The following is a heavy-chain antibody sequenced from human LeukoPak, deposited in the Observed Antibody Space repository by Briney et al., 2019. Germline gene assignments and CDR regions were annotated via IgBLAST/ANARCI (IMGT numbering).Heavy chain of an antibody. D-gene: IGHD3-16*01. CDR2: IHYSGST. CDR1: DDSINNNY. Sequence: PSETLSLTCTVSDDSINNNYWSWIRQPPGKELECIGYIHYSGSTNYNPSLKSRVTISIDTSKNQFSLKLNSVTAADTAVYYCARSGLNRQNFDYWGQGTLVTVSS. V-gene: IGHV4-59*08. CDR3: ARSGLNRQNFDY. J-gene: IGHJ4*02.